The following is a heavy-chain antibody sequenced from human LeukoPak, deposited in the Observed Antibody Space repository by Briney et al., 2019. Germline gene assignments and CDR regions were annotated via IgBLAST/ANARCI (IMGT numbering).Heavy chain of an antibody. J-gene: IGHJ6*02. CDR1: GFTFKSYT. V-gene: IGHV3-21*01. D-gene: IGHD2-2*01. Sequence: PGGSLRLSCAASGFTFKSYTMNWVRQAPGKGLEWVSSITSSLSYISYADSVKGRFTTSRDNAKNSLSLQMNSLRAEDTAVYYCARDFGRTSDWQPRLYYGMDVWGQGTAVTVSS. CDR2: ITSSLSYI. CDR3: ARDFGRTSDWQPRLYYGMDV.